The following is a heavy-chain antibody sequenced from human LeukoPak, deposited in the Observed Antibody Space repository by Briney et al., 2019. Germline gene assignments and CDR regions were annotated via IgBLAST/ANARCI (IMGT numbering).Heavy chain of an antibody. V-gene: IGHV3-48*04. CDR2: ISSDSRVI. CDR3: AGDVYQVPEGTFDY. Sequence: PGGSLRLSCAASGFTFSRYSMNWVRQTPGKGLEWISYISSDSRVIYYADSVKGRFSISRDNARNSLSLQMSSLRPDDTALYFCAGDVYQVPEGTFDYWGQGTPVTVSS. D-gene: IGHD2-2*01. J-gene: IGHJ4*02. CDR1: GFTFSRYS.